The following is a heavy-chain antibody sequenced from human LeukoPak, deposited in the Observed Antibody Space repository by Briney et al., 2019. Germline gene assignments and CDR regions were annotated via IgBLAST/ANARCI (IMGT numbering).Heavy chain of an antibody. D-gene: IGHD1-7*01. CDR2: ISHDGSNK. Sequence: GGSLRLSCAASGFTFSNFAMHWVRQAPGKGLEWVAVISHDGSNKNYADSVKGRFTISRDNSKNTLYLQMNSLRGEDTAVYYCARDPELQTRFFHYWGQGTLVTVSS. CDR1: GFTFSNFA. J-gene: IGHJ1*01. CDR3: ARDPELQTRFFHY. V-gene: IGHV3-30-3*01.